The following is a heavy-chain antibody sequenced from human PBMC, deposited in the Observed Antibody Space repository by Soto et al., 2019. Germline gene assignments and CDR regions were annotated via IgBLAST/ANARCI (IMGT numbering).Heavy chain of an antibody. V-gene: IGHV3-33*01. CDR1: GFTFSSYG. D-gene: IGHD2-2*01. CDR3: ARGGCSSTSCYYYYYYMDV. Sequence: QVQLVESGGGVVQPGRSLRLSCAASGFTFSSYGMHWVRQAPGKGLEWVAVIWFDGSNKYYADSVKGRFTISRDNSKNTLYLQIHSLRAEDTAVYYCARGGCSSTSCYYYYYYMDVWGKGTTVTVSS. CDR2: IWFDGSNK. J-gene: IGHJ6*03.